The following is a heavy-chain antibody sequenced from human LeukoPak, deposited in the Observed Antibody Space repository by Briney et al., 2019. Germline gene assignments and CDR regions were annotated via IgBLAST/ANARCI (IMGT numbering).Heavy chain of an antibody. V-gene: IGHV1-18*04. CDR1: GYTFTSYG. D-gene: IGHD5-18*01. Sequence: ASVEVSCKASGYTFTSYGISWVRQAPGQGLEWMGWISAYNGNTNYAQKLQGRVTMTTDTSTSTAYMELRSLRSDDTAVYYCARAMRIQLREDYWGQGTLVTVSS. CDR2: ISAYNGNT. CDR3: ARAMRIQLREDY. J-gene: IGHJ4*02.